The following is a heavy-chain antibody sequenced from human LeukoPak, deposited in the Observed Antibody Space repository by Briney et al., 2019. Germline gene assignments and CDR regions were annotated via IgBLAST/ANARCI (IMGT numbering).Heavy chain of an antibody. CDR3: ARDRYCSGGSCPLGY. D-gene: IGHD2-15*01. Sequence: GGSLRLSCAASGFTVSSNYMSWVRQAPGKGLEWVSVIYSGGSTYYADSVKGRFTISRDNSKNTLYPQMNSLRAEDTAVYYCARDRYCSGGSCPLGYWGQGTLVTVSS. V-gene: IGHV3-53*01. CDR2: IYSGGST. J-gene: IGHJ4*02. CDR1: GFTVSSNY.